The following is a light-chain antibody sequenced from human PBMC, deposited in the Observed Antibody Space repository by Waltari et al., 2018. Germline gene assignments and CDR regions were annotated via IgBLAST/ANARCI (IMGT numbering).Light chain of an antibody. J-gene: IGLJ3*02. Sequence: QAVVTQEPSLTVSPGGTVTLTCGSSTGAVTSGHYPYWFQQKPGQAPXTLIYDTNNNHPWXPXXFSXSLLEGKAALTLSGAQPEDEAEYYCLLSYSXARVFGGGAKLTVL. CDR3: LLSYSXARV. V-gene: IGLV7-46*01. CDR1: TGAVTSGHY. CDR2: DTN.